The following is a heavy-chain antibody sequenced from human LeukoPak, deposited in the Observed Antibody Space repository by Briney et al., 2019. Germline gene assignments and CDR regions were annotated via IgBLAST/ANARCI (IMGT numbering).Heavy chain of an antibody. D-gene: IGHD6-13*01. CDR3: ARDIAPAGLFFDY. J-gene: IGHJ4*02. V-gene: IGHV3-7*01. Sequence: GGSLRLSCAASGFTLSSYWMSWVRQAPGKGLEWVANIKYDGSEKDYVDSVKGRFTISRDDAKNSLYLQMNSLRAEDTAVYYCARDIAPAGLFFDYWGQGTLVTVSS. CDR1: GFTLSSYW. CDR2: IKYDGSEK.